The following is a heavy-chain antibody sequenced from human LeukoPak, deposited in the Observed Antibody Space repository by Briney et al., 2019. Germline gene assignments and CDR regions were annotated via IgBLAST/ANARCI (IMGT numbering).Heavy chain of an antibody. CDR1: GFTFSGYW. Sequence: GGSLRLSCAASGFTFSGYWMSWVRQAPGKGLERVANIKQDGSEKYYVDSVKGRFTISRDNAKNSLYLQMNSLRAEDTAVYYCARGSGSYYIYWGQGTLVTVSS. J-gene: IGHJ4*02. CDR3: ARGSGSYYIY. CDR2: IKQDGSEK. V-gene: IGHV3-7*01. D-gene: IGHD1-26*01.